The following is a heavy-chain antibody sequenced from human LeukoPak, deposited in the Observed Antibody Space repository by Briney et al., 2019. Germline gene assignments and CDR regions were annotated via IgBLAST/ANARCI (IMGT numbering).Heavy chain of an antibody. CDR1: GFTFSSYG. V-gene: IGHV3-30*02. Sequence: GGSLRLSCAASGFTFSSYGMHWVRQAPGKGLEWVAFIRYDGSNKYYADSVKGRFTISRDNSKNTLYLQMNSLRAEDTAVYYCAKTYYYDSSGLFDYWGQGTLVTVSS. CDR2: IRYDGSNK. J-gene: IGHJ4*02. D-gene: IGHD3-22*01. CDR3: AKTYYYDSSGLFDY.